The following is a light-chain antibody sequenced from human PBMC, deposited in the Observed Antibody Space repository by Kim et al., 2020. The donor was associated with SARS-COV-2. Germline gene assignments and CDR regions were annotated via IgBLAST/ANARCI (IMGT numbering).Light chain of an antibody. CDR1: QGIRND. CDR3: LQDYNYPPT. J-gene: IGKJ2*01. Sequence: AIQMTQSPSSLSASIGDRVTITYRASQGIRNDLGWYQQKPGKAPKLLIYAISSLQSGVPSRFSGSGSDTDFTLTITSLQPEDFATYYCLQDYNYPPTFGQGTKLEI. V-gene: IGKV1-6*01. CDR2: AIS.